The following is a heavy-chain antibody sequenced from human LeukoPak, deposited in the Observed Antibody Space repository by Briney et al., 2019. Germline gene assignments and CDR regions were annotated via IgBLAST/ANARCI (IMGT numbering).Heavy chain of an antibody. CDR3: ASLPPNQEADTNWYFDL. D-gene: IGHD1-14*01. V-gene: IGHV4-39*01. CDR2: VYYSGST. CDR1: GGSITTSSYY. Sequence: SETLSLTCTVSGGSITTSSYYWGWIRQPPGKGLEWIGSVYYSGSTYYNPSLKSRVTISVDTSKNQFSLKLTSVTAADTAVSYCASLPPNQEADTNWYFDLWGRGTLVTVSS. J-gene: IGHJ2*01.